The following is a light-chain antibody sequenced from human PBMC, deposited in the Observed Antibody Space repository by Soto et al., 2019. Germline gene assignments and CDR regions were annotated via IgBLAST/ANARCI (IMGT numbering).Light chain of an antibody. CDR2: KAT. Sequence: DIQMTQSPSTLSATAGDRVTITCRASQSISAWLAWYQQKPGKAPKLLIYKATNLQSGVPSRFSGSGSGTEFSLTISSLQPDDFATYYCQRYNDYQYIFGQGTKLEIK. V-gene: IGKV1-5*03. J-gene: IGKJ2*01. CDR3: QRYNDYQYI. CDR1: QSISAW.